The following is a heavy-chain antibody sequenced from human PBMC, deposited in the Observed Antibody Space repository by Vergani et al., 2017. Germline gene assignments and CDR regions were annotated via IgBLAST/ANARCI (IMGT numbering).Heavy chain of an antibody. CDR3: AAAGCSSTSCYTSFDY. CDR2: IVVGSGNT. CDR1: GFTFTSSA. D-gene: IGHD2-2*02. J-gene: IGHJ4*02. V-gene: IGHV1-58*02. Sequence: QMQLVQSGPEVKKPGTSVKVSCKASGFTFTSSAMQWVRQARGQRLKWIGWIVVGSGNTNYAQKFQERVTITRDMSTSTAYMELSSLRSEDTAVYYCAAAGCSSTSCYTSFDYWGQGTLVTVSS.